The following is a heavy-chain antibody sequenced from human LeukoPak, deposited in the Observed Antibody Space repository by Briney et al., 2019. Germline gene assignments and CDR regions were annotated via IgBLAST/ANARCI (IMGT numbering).Heavy chain of an antibody. V-gene: IGHV4-4*02. J-gene: IGHJ3*01. Sequence: PSGTLSLTCAVSGGSISSSNWWSWVRQPPGKGLEWIGEIYHSGSTNYNPSLKSRVTISVDKSKNQFSLKLSSVTAADTAVYYCARDNSRGYSSGWEAPGWGQGTMVSVSS. CDR3: ARDNSRGYSSGWEAPG. CDR2: IYHSGST. CDR1: GGSISSSNW. D-gene: IGHD6-19*01.